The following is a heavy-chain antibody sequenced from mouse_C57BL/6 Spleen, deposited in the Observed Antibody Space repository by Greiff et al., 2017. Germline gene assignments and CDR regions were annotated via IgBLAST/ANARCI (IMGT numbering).Heavy chain of an antibody. V-gene: IGHV1-15*01. CDR2: IDPETGGT. Sequence: VQLQQSGAELVRPGASVTLSCKASGYTFTDYEMHWVKQTPVHGLEWIGAIDPETGGTAYNQKFKGKAILTADKSSSTAYMELRSLPSEDSAVYYCTGGILDYWGQGTTLTVSS. J-gene: IGHJ2*01. CDR1: GYTFTDYE. CDR3: TGGILDY.